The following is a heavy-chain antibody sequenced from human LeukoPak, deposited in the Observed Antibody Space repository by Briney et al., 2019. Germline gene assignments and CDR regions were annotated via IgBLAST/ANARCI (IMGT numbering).Heavy chain of an antibody. V-gene: IGHV3-21*04. CDR1: GFTFSSYS. CDR3: AKELGRGGDSSGDYYLDAFDI. CDR2: ISSSSSYI. J-gene: IGHJ3*02. Sequence: NSGGSLRLSCAASGFTFSSYSMNWVRQAPGKGLEWVSSISSSSSYIYYAESVKGRFSISRDNSNNTLYLDMNSLRAEDTAVYKCAKELGRGGDSSGDYYLDAFDIWGQGTMVTVSS. D-gene: IGHD3-22*01.